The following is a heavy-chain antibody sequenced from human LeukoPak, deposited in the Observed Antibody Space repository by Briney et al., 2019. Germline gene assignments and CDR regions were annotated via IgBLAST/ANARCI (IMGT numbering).Heavy chain of an antibody. J-gene: IGHJ4*02. CDR3: PKPLLTPGN. D-gene: IGHD4-23*01. CDR2: TSASGADT. V-gene: IGHV3-23*01. Sequence: GGSLRLSCTTSGFIFANYAMAWVRQSPGKGLEWVSTTSASGADTYYADSVRGRFTISRDNSGRILYLQLNRLRVDDTAFYYCPKPLLTPGNWGPGTLVTVSS. CDR1: GFIFANYA.